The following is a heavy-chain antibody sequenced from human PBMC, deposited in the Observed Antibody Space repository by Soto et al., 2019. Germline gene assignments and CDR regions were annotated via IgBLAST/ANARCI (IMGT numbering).Heavy chain of an antibody. V-gene: IGHV3-30*18. CDR1: GLTFSNYG. CDR2: ISYDGSNA. CDR3: AEDSARGQAAFDI. J-gene: IGHJ3*02. Sequence: GGSLRLSCAASGLTFSNYGMHWVRQAPGKGLEWVAHISYDGSNAHYVDSVKGRFTISRDNSKNTLYLQMTSLRAEGTAVYYCAEDSARGQAAFDIWGQGTMVTVSS. D-gene: IGHD5-12*01.